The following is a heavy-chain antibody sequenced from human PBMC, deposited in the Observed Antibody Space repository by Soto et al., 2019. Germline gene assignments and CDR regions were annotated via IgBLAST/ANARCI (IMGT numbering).Heavy chain of an antibody. J-gene: IGHJ6*02. V-gene: IGHV1-69*13. CDR3: ARDTVAARPVDYYYGMDV. D-gene: IGHD6-6*01. CDR2: IIPIFGTA. Sequence: SVKVSCKAPGGTFSSYAISWVRQAPGQGLEWMGGIIPIFGTANYAQKFQGRVTITADESTSTAYMELSSLRSEDTAVYYCARDTVAARPVDYYYGMDVWGQGTTVTVSS. CDR1: GGTFSSYA.